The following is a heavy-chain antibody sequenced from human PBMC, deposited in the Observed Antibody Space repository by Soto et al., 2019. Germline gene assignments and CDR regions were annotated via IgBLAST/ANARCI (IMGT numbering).Heavy chain of an antibody. V-gene: IGHV5-51*01. CDR1: GYSFTSYW. J-gene: IGHJ4*02. Sequence: GESLKISCKGSGYSFTSYWIGWVRQMPGKGLEWMGIIYPGDSDTRYSPSFQGQVTISADKSISTAYLQWSSLKASDTAMYYCARRGDTTTTVGPIDYWGQGTLVTVSS. CDR2: IYPGDSDT. D-gene: IGHD4-17*01. CDR3: ARRGDTTTTVGPIDY.